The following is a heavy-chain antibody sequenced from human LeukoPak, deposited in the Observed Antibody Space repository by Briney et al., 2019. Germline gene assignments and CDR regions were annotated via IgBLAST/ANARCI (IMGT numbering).Heavy chain of an antibody. D-gene: IGHD5-24*01. Sequence: ASVKVFCKASGYSFTTYWIHWVRQAPGQGLEWMGCMNPDSGVTGYAQRFQGRVTMTRDTSINTAYMQLTGLKSDDTAVYFCARDPGFLQSDYWGQGTLVTVPS. J-gene: IGHJ4*02. CDR2: MNPDSGVT. CDR1: GYSFTTYW. V-gene: IGHV1-2*02. CDR3: ARDPGFLQSDY.